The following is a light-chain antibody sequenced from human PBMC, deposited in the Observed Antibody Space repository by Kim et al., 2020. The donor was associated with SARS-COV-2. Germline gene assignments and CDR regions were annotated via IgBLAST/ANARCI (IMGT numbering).Light chain of an antibody. CDR3: CSSAGSTTPFV. V-gene: IGLV2-23*02. CDR1: SSDVGGYNF. Sequence: QSALTQPASASGSPGQSITISCSGTSSDVGGYNFVSWYQHHPGKAPKLLIYEVIKRPSGVSNRFSGSKSDNTASLTISWLQSEDEADYYCCSSAGSTTPFVFGTGTQVTVL. J-gene: IGLJ1*01. CDR2: EVI.